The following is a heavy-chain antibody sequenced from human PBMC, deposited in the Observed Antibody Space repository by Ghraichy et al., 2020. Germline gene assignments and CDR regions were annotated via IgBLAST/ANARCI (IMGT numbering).Heavy chain of an antibody. Sequence: SQTLSLTCTVSGGSISSSSYYWGWIRQPPGKGLEWIGSIYYSGSTYYNPSLKSRVTISVDTSKNQFSLKLSSVTAADTAVYYCAREGYYDFWSGYGSPLLWFEPWGQGTLVTVSA. V-gene: IGHV4-39*07. CDR2: IYYSGST. CDR3: AREGYYDFWSGYGSPLLWFEP. J-gene: IGHJ5*02. CDR1: GGSISSSSYY. D-gene: IGHD3-3*01.